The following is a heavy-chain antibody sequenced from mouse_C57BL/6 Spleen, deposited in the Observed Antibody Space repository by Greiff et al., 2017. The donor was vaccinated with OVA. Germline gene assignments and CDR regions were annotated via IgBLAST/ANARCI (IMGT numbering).Heavy chain of an antibody. V-gene: IGHV14-2*01. D-gene: IGHD3-2*02. Sequence: EVKLVESGAELVKPGASVKLSCTASGFNIKDYYMHWVKQRTEQGLEWIGRIDPEDGETKYAPKFQGKATITEDTSSNTAYLQLSSLTSEDTAVYYCASSDSSGYSYWGQGTTLTVSS. CDR3: ASSDSSGYSY. J-gene: IGHJ2*01. CDR2: IDPEDGET. CDR1: GFNIKDYY.